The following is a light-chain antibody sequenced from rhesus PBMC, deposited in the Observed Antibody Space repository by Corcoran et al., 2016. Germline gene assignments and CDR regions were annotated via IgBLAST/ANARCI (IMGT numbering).Light chain of an antibody. Sequence: DIQMTQSPSSLSASVGDRVTITCRTRENVNKYLNWYQQKPGKAPKLLIYKESTLQSGVPSRFSGSGSGTDYTFTISSLQSEDVATYYCQNNYGTPLTFGGGTKVEIK. CDR2: KES. CDR1: ENVNKY. CDR3: QNNYGTPLT. J-gene: IGKJ4*01. V-gene: IGKV1-74*01.